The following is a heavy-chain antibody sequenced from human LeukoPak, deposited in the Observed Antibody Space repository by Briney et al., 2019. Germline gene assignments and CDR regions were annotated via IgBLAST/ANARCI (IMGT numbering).Heavy chain of an antibody. D-gene: IGHD3-10*01. CDR3: SGGTSVIKDYFYYLLDV. CDR2: IYYSGST. J-gene: IGHJ6*03. CDR1: GGSISSSSYY. V-gene: IGHV4-39*07. Sequence: PSETLSLTCTVSGGSISSSSYYWGWIRQPPGKGLEWIGSIYYSGSTYYNPSLKSRVTISADTSKNQFSLKLSSVTAADTAVYYLSGGTSVIKDYFYYLLDVWGKGTTVTVSS.